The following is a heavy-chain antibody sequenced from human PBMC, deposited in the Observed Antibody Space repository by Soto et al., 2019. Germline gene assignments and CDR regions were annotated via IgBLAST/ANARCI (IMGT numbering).Heavy chain of an antibody. Sequence: QVQLVQSGAEVKQPGASVKVSCKTSGYLFNSYGLSWVRQAPGQGLEWMGWISGYNAKTTYEQKIKGRDNITIDTSTSTAYMELRSLRFDDTAVNYCARDETYSSNFFDYWGQGTLVSVSS. CDR3: ARDETYSSNFFDY. CDR2: ISGYNAKT. CDR1: GYLFNSYG. V-gene: IGHV1-18*04. D-gene: IGHD1-26*01. J-gene: IGHJ4*02.